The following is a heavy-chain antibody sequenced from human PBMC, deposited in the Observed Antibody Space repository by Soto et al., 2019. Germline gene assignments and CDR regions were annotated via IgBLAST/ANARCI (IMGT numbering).Heavy chain of an antibody. D-gene: IGHD6-6*01. CDR2: IYSGGST. J-gene: IGHJ6*03. CDR3: ASIAAPYYYYYMDV. V-gene: IGHV3-53*04. CDR1: GFTVSSNY. Sequence: EVQLVESGGGLVQPGGSLRLSCAASGFTVSSNYMSWVRQAPGKGLEWVSVIYSGGSTYYADSVKGRFTISRHNSKNTLYLQMNSLRAEDTAVYYCASIAAPYYYYYMDVWDKGTTVTVSS.